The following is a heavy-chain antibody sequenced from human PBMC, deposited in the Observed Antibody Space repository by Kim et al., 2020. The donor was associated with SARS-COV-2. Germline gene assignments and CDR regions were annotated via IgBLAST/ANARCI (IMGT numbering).Heavy chain of an antibody. CDR3: ARRGTAVGTRDFDY. Sequence: SETLSLTCAVYGGSFSNYYCSWIRQPPGKGLEWIGEINHSGSTNYNPSLKSRVTISVDTSKNQLSLKLSSVTAADTAVYYCARRGTAVGTRDFDYWGQGALVTVSS. CDR1: GGSFSNYY. CDR2: INHSGST. V-gene: IGHV4-34*01. J-gene: IGHJ4*02. D-gene: IGHD6-13*01.